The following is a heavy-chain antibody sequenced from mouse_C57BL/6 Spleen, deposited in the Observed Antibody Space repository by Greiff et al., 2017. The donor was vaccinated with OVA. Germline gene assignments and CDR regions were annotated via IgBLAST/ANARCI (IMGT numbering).Heavy chain of an antibody. CDR1: GYTFTSYW. V-gene: IGHV1-55*01. J-gene: IGHJ4*01. CDR2: IYPGSGST. CDR3: ARSGVTTRAMDY. D-gene: IGHD2-1*01. Sequence: QVQLQQPGAELVKPGASVKMSCKASGYTFTSYWITWVKQRPGQGLEWIGDIYPGSGSTNYNEKFKSKATLTVDTSSSTAYMQLSSLTSEDFAVYYCARSGVTTRAMDYWGQGTSVTVSS.